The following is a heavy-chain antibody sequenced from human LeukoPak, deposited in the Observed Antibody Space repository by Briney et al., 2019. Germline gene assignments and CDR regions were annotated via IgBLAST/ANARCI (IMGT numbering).Heavy chain of an antibody. CDR2: MSGRGVST. Sequence: PSETLSLTCTVSGGSISSHYWSWIRQPPGKGLEWVSGMSGRGVSTYYADSVKGRFTISSDNSKNTLYLQMNSLRAEDTAIYYCAKDCNGGNCYIDYWGQGTLVTVSS. V-gene: IGHV3-23*01. CDR1: GGSISSHY. D-gene: IGHD2-15*01. J-gene: IGHJ4*02. CDR3: AKDCNGGNCYIDY.